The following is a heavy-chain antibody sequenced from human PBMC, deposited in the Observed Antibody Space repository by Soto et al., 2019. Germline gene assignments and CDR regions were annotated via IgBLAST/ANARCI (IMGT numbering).Heavy chain of an antibody. J-gene: IGHJ6*02. CDR3: ARGFGSGYENYYYYYGMDV. CDR2: INHSGST. V-gene: IGHV4-34*01. D-gene: IGHD5-12*01. Sequence: SETLSLTCAVYGGSFSGNYWSWIRQPPGKGLEWIGEINHSGSTNYNPSLKSRVTISVDTSKNQFSLKLSSVTAADTAVYYCARGFGSGYENYYYYYGMDVWGQGTTVTVSS. CDR1: GGSFSGNY.